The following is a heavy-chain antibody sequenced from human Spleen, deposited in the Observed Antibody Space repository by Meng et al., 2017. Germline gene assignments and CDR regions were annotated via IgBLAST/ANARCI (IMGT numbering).Heavy chain of an antibody. CDR2: SSGSGTST. CDR1: GFTFNNFA. Sequence: GESLKISCAASGFTFNNFAISWVRQAPGKGLEWVSGSSGSGTSTYYADSVKGRFTISRDNSKNTLYLQMHSLRAEDTAVYYCAKDLSGGYILTFDYWGQGTLVTVSS. D-gene: IGHD5-12*01. CDR3: AKDLSGGYILTFDY. J-gene: IGHJ4*02. V-gene: IGHV3-23*01.